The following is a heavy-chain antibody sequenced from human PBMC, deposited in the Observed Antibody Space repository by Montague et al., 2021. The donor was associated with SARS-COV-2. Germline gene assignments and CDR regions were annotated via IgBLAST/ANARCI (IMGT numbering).Heavy chain of an antibody. V-gene: IGHV4-4*07. CDR2: VSASGST. CDR1: GDSISNFY. D-gene: IGHD6-13*01. Sequence: SETLSLTCTVSGDSISNFYWSWIRQPAGKGLEWIGRVSASGSTNYNPSLNSRVTMSVDTSKKQFSLRLSPVTAADTAVYYCARGVVAAPGAFDYWGQGTLVTVSS. CDR3: ARGVVAAPGAFDY. J-gene: IGHJ4*02.